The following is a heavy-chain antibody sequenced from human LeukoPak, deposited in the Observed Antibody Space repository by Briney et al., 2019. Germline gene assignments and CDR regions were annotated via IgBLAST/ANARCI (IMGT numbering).Heavy chain of an antibody. CDR1: GFTFSSSD. CDR3: AKGRLSVAGLDY. CDR2: IKDSGVST. Sequence: GGSLRLSCAASGFTFSSSDMGWVRQAPGKGLEWVSAIKDSGVSTYYTDSVRGRFTISRDNSKSTLYLQMYNLRPEDTAVYHCAKGRLSVAGLDYWGQGMLVTVSS. J-gene: IGHJ4*02. V-gene: IGHV3-23*01. D-gene: IGHD6-19*01.